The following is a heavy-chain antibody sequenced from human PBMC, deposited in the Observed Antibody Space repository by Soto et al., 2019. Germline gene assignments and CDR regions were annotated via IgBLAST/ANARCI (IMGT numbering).Heavy chain of an antibody. CDR3: ARTRSAWSDFHYYSLDV. CDR2: ISYDSTKT. D-gene: IGHD6-19*01. Sequence: VGSLRLSCAASGFTFNSYGMHWVRQGPGNGLEWVAFISYDSTKTYYADSVKGRFTISRDNSNSALYVQMNSLTGEDTAVYYCARTRSAWSDFHYYSLDVWGQGTTVTVSS. CDR1: GFTFNSYG. J-gene: IGHJ6*02. V-gene: IGHV3-30*03.